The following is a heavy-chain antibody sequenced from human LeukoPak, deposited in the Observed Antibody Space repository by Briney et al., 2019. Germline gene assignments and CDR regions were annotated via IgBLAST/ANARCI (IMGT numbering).Heavy chain of an antibody. CDR2: IIPIFGTA. Sequence: GASVKVSCKASGGTFSSYAISWVRQAPGQGLEWMGGIIPIFGTANYAQKFQGRVTITADESTSTAYMELSSLRSEDTAVYYCAREGYSSSWQATGTWFDPWGQGTLVTVSS. CDR3: AREGYSSSWQATGTWFDP. V-gene: IGHV1-69*01. CDR1: GGTFSSYA. J-gene: IGHJ5*02. D-gene: IGHD6-13*01.